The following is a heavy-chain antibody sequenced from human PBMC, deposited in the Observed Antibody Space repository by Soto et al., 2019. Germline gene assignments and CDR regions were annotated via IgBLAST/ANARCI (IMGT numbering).Heavy chain of an antibody. J-gene: IGHJ5*02. CDR2: INPNSGGT. Sequence: ASVKVSCKASGYTFTGYYMHWVRQAPGQGLEWMGWINPNSGGTNYAQKFQGRVTMTRDTSISTAYMELSRLRSDDTAVYYCARDRRIIIVDPYNWIDPCGQGTLVTVSS. CDR3: ARDRRIIIVDPYNWIDP. CDR1: GYTFTGYY. D-gene: IGHD3-22*01. V-gene: IGHV1-2*02.